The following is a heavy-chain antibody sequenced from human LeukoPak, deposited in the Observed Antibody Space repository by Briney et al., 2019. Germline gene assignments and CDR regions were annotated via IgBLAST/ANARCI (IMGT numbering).Heavy chain of an antibody. CDR1: GGSISSGSYY. CDR2: IYTSGST. V-gene: IGHV4-61*02. Sequence: PSETLSLTCTVSGGSISSGSYYWSWIRQPAGKGLEWIGRIYTSGSTNYNPSLKSRVTISVDTSKNQFSLKLSSVTAADTAVYYCARFEAYPLYYYYYMDVWGKGTTATVSS. CDR3: ARFEAYPLYYYYYMDV. J-gene: IGHJ6*03.